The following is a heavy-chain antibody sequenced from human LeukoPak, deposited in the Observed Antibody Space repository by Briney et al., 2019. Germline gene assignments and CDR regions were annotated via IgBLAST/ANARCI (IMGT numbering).Heavy chain of an antibody. Sequence: GGSLRLSCAASGFTFSSYSMNWVRQAPGKGLEWVSSISSSSSYIYYADSVKGRFTVSRDNAKNSLYLQMNSLRAEDTAVYYCARDSSGWYDYWGQGTLVTVSS. CDR1: GFTFSSYS. V-gene: IGHV3-21*01. CDR2: ISSSSSYI. D-gene: IGHD6-19*01. J-gene: IGHJ4*02. CDR3: ARDSSGWYDY.